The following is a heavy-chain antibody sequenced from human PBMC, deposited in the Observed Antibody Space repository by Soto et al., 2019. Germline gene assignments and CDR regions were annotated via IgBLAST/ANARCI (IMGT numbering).Heavy chain of an antibody. CDR3: ARGKIKRIAGFLRAHYYGMDV. CDR2: INPNSGGT. D-gene: IGHD6-13*01. J-gene: IGHJ6*02. V-gene: IGHV1-2*02. CDR1: GYTFTGYY. Sequence: ASVKVSCKASGYTFTGYYMHWVRQAPGQGLEWMGWINPNSGGTNYAQKFQGRVTMTRDTSISTAYMELSRLRSDDTAVYYCARGKIKRIAGFLRAHYYGMDVWGQGTTVTVSS.